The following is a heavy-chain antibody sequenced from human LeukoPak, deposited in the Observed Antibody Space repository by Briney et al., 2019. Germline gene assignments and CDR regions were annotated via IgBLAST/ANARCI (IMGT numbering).Heavy chain of an antibody. Sequence: SETLTLTCTLSGGSITTGNDYWGWVRQPPGKGLEWIGSVYYSGDTYYNPSLKSRVTISVDTSKNQFSLRLRSVTAADTAVYYCAREDGYNMDDAFDIWFQGTMVSVSS. CDR2: VYYSGDT. D-gene: IGHD5-24*01. V-gene: IGHV4-39*01. J-gene: IGHJ3*02. CDR1: GGSITTGNDY. CDR3: AREDGYNMDDAFDI.